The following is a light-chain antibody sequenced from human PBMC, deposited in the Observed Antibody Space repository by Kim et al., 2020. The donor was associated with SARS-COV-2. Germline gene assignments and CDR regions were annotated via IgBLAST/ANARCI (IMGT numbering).Light chain of an antibody. J-gene: IGKJ2*01. CDR1: QTVSSSY. CDR2: ATS. V-gene: IGKV3-20*01. Sequence: LSPGEGDTVSFRASQTVSSSYLAWYQQKPGQAPRLLIYATSRRDTGIPDRFSGSGSGTDFTLTINRLEPEDFAVYYCQQYGTSPPTFGQGTKLEI. CDR3: QQYGTSPPT.